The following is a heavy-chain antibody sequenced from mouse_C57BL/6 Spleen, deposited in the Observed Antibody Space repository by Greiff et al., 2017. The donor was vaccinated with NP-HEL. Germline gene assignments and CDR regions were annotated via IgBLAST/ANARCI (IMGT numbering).Heavy chain of an antibody. CDR2: ISSGSSTI. V-gene: IGHV5-17*01. CDR3: ARGLRQDYAMDY. D-gene: IGHD2-4*01. CDR1: GFTFRDYG. J-gene: IGHJ4*01. Sequence: EVQVVESGGGLVKPGGSLKLSCAASGFTFRDYGMHWVRQAPEKGLEWVAYISSGSSTIYYADTVKGRFTISRDNAKNTLFLQMTSLRSEDTAMYYCARGLRQDYAMDYWGQGTSVTVSS.